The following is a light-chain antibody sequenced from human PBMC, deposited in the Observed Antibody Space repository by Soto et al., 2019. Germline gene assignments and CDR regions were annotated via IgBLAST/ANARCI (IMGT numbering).Light chain of an antibody. J-gene: IGKJ5*01. CDR1: QDISNY. CDR3: QQYRSYPIT. V-gene: IGKV1-16*01. CDR2: AVS. Sequence: DIQMTQYPSSLSASVGDRISITCRASQDISNYLAWIQQKPGKAPESLIYAVSSLESGVSSRFSGSGSGTDFTLTISSLQPEDFGTYYCQQYRSYPITFGQGTRLEIK.